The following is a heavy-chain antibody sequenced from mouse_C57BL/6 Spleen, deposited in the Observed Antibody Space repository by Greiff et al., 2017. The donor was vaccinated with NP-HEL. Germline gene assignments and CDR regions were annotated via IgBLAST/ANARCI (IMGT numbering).Heavy chain of an antibody. V-gene: IGHV1-69*01. CDR1: GYTFTSYW. D-gene: IGHD2-3*01. J-gene: IGHJ3*01. CDR3: ARGGGDGYYVWFAY. Sequence: VQLQQPGAELVMPGASVKLSCKASGYTFTSYWMHWVKQRPGQGLEWIGEIDPSDSYTNYNQKFKGKSTLTVDKSSSTAYMQLSSLTSEDSAVYYCARGGGDGYYVWFAYWGQGTLVTVSA. CDR2: IDPSDSYT.